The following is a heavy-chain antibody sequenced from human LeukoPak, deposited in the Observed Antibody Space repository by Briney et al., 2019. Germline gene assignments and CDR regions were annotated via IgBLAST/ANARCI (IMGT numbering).Heavy chain of an antibody. J-gene: IGHJ4*02. CDR2: IYTSGST. CDR1: GGSISSGTYY. D-gene: IGHD1-26*01. Sequence: PSETLSLTCTVSGGSISSGTYYWSWIRQPAGKGLEWIGRIYTSGSTNYNPSLKSRVTISVDTSKNQFSLKLSSVTAADTAVYYCARAYPIVYWGQGTLVTVSS. CDR3: ARAYPIVY. V-gene: IGHV4-61*02.